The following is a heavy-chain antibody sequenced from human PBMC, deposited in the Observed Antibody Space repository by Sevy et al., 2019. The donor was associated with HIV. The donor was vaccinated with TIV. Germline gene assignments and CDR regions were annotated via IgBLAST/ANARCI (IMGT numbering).Heavy chain of an antibody. CDR1: GYTFSDYY. D-gene: IGHD2-21*02. CDR2: INVNSGGT. J-gene: IGHJ4*02. Sequence: ASVKVSCKASGYTFSDYYMHWVRQAPGQGLEWMGWINVNSGGTNYARDFGGRVTMGRDTSINTAYMELIGLTFDDTAVYDCARGGFPLAAVTGVNSWFDYWGQGTLVTVSS. CDR3: ARGGFPLAAVTGVNSWFDY. V-gene: IGHV1-2*02.